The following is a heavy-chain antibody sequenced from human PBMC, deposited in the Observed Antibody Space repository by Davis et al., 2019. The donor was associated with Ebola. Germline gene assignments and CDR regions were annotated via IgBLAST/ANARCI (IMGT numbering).Heavy chain of an antibody. V-gene: IGHV4-30-4*08. CDR3: ARHGGFGSGSYYFDY. CDR1: GDSVSSGAYY. J-gene: IGHJ4*02. Sequence: SETLSLTCTVSGDSVSSGAYYWSWIRQHPGKGLEWIGYIYYSGSTYYNPSLKSRLTISVDTSKNQFSLKLSSVTAADTAVYYCARHGGFGSGSYYFDYWGQGTLVTVSS. D-gene: IGHD1-26*01. CDR2: IYYSGST.